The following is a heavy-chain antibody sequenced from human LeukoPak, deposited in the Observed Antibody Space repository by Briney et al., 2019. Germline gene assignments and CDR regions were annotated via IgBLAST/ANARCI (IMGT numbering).Heavy chain of an antibody. CDR2: ISSNGGST. J-gene: IGHJ5*02. CDR1: GFTLSSYA. CDR3: ARDRWFDP. Sequence: GGSLRLSCSASGFTLSSYAMHWVRQAPGKGLKYVSAISSNGGSTFYADSVKGRFTISRDNAKNSLYLQMNSLRAEDTAVYYCARDRWFDPWGQGTLVTVSS. V-gene: IGHV3-64*04.